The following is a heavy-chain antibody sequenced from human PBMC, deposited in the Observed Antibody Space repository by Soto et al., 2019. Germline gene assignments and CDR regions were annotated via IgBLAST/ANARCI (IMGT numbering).Heavy chain of an antibody. CDR2: IYPGDSDT. J-gene: IGHJ3*02. Sequence: LGESLKISCKGSGYSFTSYWIGWVRQMPGKGLEWMGIIYPGDSDTRYSPSFQGQVTISADKSISTAYLQWSSLKASDTAMYYCASIAVAGTFAFDIWGQGTMVTVSS. CDR3: ASIAVAGTFAFDI. V-gene: IGHV5-51*01. D-gene: IGHD6-19*01. CDR1: GYSFTSYW.